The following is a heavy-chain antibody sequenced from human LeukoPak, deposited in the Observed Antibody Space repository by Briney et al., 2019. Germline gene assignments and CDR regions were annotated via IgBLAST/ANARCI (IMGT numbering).Heavy chain of an antibody. V-gene: IGHV1-2*04. CDR1: GYTFTGYY. Sequence: ASVKVSCKASGYTFTGYYMHWVRQAPGQGLEWMGWINPNSGGTNYAQKFQGWVTMTRDTSISTAYMELSRLRSDDTAVYYCARDVPYYDFWSGYFGSNGGYGMDVWGQGTTVTVSS. CDR2: INPNSGGT. J-gene: IGHJ6*02. D-gene: IGHD3-3*01. CDR3: ARDVPYYDFWSGYFGSNGGYGMDV.